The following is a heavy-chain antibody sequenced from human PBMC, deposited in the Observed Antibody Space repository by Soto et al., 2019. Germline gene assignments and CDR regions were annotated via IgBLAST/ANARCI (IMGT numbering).Heavy chain of an antibody. CDR1: GGTFSSYS. CDR3: TRGHGFNGASFDY. D-gene: IGHD2-8*01. J-gene: IGHJ4*02. V-gene: IGHV1-69*13. Sequence: SVKVSCKTSGGTFSSYSVSWVRQAPGQGLEWMGGIIPIFGIPTYAQKFQVRVTISADESTSTASMELSGLRSEDTATYYCTRGHGFNGASFDYWGQGTLVTVSS. CDR2: IIPIFGIP.